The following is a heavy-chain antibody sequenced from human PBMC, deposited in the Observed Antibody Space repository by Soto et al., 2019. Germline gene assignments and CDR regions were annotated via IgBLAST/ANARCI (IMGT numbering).Heavy chain of an antibody. D-gene: IGHD3-9*01. CDR1: GGSFSGYY. J-gene: IGHJ2*01. CDR2: INDRGSI. Sequence: QVQLQQWGAGPLRPLETLSLTCGVSGGSFSGYYWAWIRQSPGKGLEWIGEINDRGSINYNPSLKSRGSISVDTSKNHYALNLWSVTAADTAVYYCARESHDILTGPPWVWYFDLWGRGTLVTVSS. CDR3: ARESHDILTGPPWVWYFDL. V-gene: IGHV4-34*01.